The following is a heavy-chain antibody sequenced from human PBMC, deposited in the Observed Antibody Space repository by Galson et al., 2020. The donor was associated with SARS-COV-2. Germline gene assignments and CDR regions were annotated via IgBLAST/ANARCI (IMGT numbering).Heavy chain of an antibody. CDR3: ARIQGFGEYWFDY. CDR1: GFSLSTKGMR. D-gene: IGHD3-10*01. Sequence: SGPTLVKATQTLTLTCTFSGFSLSTKGMRVSWIRQPPGKALEWLARIDWDDDKFYSPSLWTRLTVSKDTSKNQVVLTMTDMDPLDTATYYCARIQGFGEYWFDYWGQGILVTVSS. J-gene: IGHJ5*01. V-gene: IGHV2-70*04. CDR2: IDWDDDK.